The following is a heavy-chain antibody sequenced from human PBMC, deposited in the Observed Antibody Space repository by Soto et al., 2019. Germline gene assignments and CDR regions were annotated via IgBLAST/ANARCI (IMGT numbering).Heavy chain of an antibody. D-gene: IGHD3-22*01. CDR1: GGSLTEYY. J-gene: IGHJ3*02. CDR3: ARGGGPYYYDISGRDAFDI. Sequence: PSETLSLTCTVSGGSLTEYYWSWIRQSPGKGLEWIGYIYYTGSITYNPSLKSRVIISVDTSKNQFSLNLSSMTAADTAVYYCARGGGPYYYDISGRDAFDIWGQGTMVTVSS. CDR2: IYYTGSI. V-gene: IGHV4-59*01.